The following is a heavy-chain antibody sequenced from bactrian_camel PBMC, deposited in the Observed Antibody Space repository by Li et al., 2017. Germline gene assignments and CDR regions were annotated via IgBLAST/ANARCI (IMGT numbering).Heavy chain of an antibody. Sequence: QVQLVESGGGSVQAGGSLRLSCAVSGYTSCNVMNWWRQAPGKEREFVSGIRSGGITSYTDSVKGRFSISQDNAKNTVYLQMNSLKAEDTGMYYCAAPSVYPVFSDYDVPTCLNRDEYAFWGQGTQVTVS. J-gene: IGHJ4*01. CDR3: AAPSVYPVFSDYDVPTCLNRDEYAF. CDR1: GYTSCNV. CDR2: IRSGGIT. V-gene: IGHV3S53*01. D-gene: IGHD4*01.